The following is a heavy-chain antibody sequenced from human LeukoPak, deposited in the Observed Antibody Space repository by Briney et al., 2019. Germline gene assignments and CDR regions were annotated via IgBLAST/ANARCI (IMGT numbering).Heavy chain of an antibody. CDR1: GGSFGGYY. CDR3: ARVHETPGYDILAAYYSYFDY. CDR2: IKDSGSS. D-gene: IGHD3-9*01. J-gene: IGHJ4*02. Sequence: PSETLSLTCAVYGGSFGGYYWSWIRQAPGKGLEWIGEIKDSGSSNYIPSLKSRVTISVDRSKNQFSLWLSSVTAADTAVYYCARVHETPGYDILAAYYSYFDYWGQGTLVTVSS. V-gene: IGHV4-34*01.